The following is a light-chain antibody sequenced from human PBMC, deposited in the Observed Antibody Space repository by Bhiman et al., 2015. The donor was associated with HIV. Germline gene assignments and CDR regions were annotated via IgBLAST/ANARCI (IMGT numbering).Light chain of an antibody. CDR1: ALPKQY. CDR3: YSAADNNPV. V-gene: IGLV3-25*03. Sequence: SYELTQPPSVSVSPGQTARITCSGDALPKQYAYWYQQKPGQAPVLVMYKDSKRPSGIPERISGSSSGTTVTLTISGVQAEDEADYYCYSAADNNPVFGGGTKLTVL. J-gene: IGLJ3*02. CDR2: KDS.